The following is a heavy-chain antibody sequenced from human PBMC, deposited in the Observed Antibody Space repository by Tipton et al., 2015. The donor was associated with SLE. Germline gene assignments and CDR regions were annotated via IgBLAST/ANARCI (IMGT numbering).Heavy chain of an antibody. CDR3: ASHSYYYGSGSYS. J-gene: IGHJ4*02. Sequence: TLSLTCTVSGGSISSSSYYWGWIRQPPGKGLEWIGSIYYSGSTYYNPSLKSRVTISVDTSKNQFSLKLSSVTAADTAVYYCASHSYYYGSGSYSWGQGTLVTVSS. D-gene: IGHD3-10*01. CDR1: GGSISSSSYY. CDR2: IYYSGST. V-gene: IGHV4-39*01.